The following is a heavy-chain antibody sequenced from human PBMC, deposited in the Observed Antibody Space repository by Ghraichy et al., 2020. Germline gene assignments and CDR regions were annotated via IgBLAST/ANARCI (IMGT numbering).Heavy chain of an antibody. Sequence: SVKVSCKASGGTVCSYAISWVRQSPGQGLEWMGRIIPILGIANYAQKFQGRVTITADKSTSTAYMELSSLRSEDTAVYYCARGSGSYDYWGQGTLVTVSS. CDR1: GGTVCSYA. J-gene: IGHJ4*02. CDR3: ARGSGSYDY. V-gene: IGHV1-69*04. D-gene: IGHD1-26*01. CDR2: IIPILGIA.